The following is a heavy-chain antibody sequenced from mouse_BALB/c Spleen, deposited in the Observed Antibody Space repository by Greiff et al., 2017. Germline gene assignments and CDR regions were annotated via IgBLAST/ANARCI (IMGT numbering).Heavy chain of an antibody. CDR2: ISYDGSN. V-gene: IGHV3-6*02. D-gene: IGHD2-2*01. CDR1: GYSITSGYY. CDR3: AIYYGYDEAFAY. J-gene: IGHJ3*01. Sequence: EVKLMESGPGLVKPSQSLSLTCSVTGYSITSGYYWNWIRQFPGNKLEWMGYISYDGSNNYNPSLKNRISITRDTSKNQFFLKLNSVTTEDTATYYCAIYYGYDEAFAYWGQGTLVTVSA.